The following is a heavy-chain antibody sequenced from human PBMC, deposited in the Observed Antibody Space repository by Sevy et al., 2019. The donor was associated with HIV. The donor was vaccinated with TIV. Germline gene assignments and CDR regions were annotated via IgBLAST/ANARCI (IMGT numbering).Heavy chain of an antibody. Sequence: GGSLRLSCAASGFTFDDYAMHWVRQAPGKGLEWVSGISWNSGSIGYADSVKGRFTISRDNAKNSLYLQMNSLRAEDTALYCCAKGTRYYYYGMDVWGQGTTVTVSS. J-gene: IGHJ6*02. V-gene: IGHV3-9*01. CDR3: AKGTRYYYYGMDV. CDR2: ISWNSGSI. CDR1: GFTFDDYA.